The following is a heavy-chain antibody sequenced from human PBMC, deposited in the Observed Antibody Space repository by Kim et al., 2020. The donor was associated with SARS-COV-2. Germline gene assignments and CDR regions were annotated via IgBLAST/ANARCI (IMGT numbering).Heavy chain of an antibody. CDR1: GFTFSSSG. D-gene: IGHD5-12*01. CDR2: IWYDGSHQ. CDR3: ARGGGSNHNFFDY. V-gene: IGHV3-33*01. J-gene: IGHJ4*02. Sequence: GGSLRLSCAASGFTFSSSGMHWVRQVPGKGLEWMAVIWYDGSHQFYTDSVKGRFTISRDTSENTLFLQMNSLRAEDTAVYYCARGGGSNHNFFDYWGQGTLVTVSS.